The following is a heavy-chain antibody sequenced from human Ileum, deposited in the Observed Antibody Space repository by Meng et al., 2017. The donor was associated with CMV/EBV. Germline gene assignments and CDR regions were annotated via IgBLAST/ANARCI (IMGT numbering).Heavy chain of an antibody. D-gene: IGHD2-2*01. CDR3: ASGFCGSTSCYREFDY. Sequence: GESLKISCAASTSIFSSYTMSWVRQVPGKGLEWVSSISTYSTYIYYADSVKGRFTISRDNAKNSLYLQMDTLGAEDTAVYYCASGFCGSTSCYREFDYWGQGTLVTVSS. J-gene: IGHJ4*02. CDR1: TSIFSSYT. CDR2: ISTYSTYI. V-gene: IGHV3-21*01.